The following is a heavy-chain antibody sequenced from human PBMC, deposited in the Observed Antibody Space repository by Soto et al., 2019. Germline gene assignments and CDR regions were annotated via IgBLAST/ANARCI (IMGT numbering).Heavy chain of an antibody. CDR2: IWYDGSNK. D-gene: IGHD3-10*01. Sequence: GGSLRLSCAASGFTFSSYGMHWVRQAPGKGLEWVAVIWYDGSNKYYADSVKGRFTISRDNSKNTLYLQMNSLRAEDTAVYYCARVNTMVRGVIINDYWGQGTLVTVSS. CDR3: ARVNTMVRGVIINDY. J-gene: IGHJ4*02. V-gene: IGHV3-33*01. CDR1: GFTFSSYG.